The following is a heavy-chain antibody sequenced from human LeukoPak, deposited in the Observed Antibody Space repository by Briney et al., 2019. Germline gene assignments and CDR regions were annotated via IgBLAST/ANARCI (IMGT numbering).Heavy chain of an antibody. V-gene: IGHV3-30*02. CDR2: IRYDGSNK. D-gene: IGHD4-23*01. CDR1: GFTFSSYG. CDR3: AKDPYGGMHHDAFDI. Sequence: GGSLRLSCAASGFTFSSYGMHWVRQAPGKGLEWVAFIRYDGSNKYYADPVKGRFTISRDNSKNTLYLQMNSLRAEDTAVYYCAKDPYGGMHHDAFDIWGQGTMVTVSS. J-gene: IGHJ3*02.